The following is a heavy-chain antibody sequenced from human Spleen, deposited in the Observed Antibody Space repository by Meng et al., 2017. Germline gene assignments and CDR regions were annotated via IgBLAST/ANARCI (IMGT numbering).Heavy chain of an antibody. V-gene: IGHV3-66*04. CDR3: ARQKETNDY. Sequence: EVQLVESGGGLVQPGGSLRLSCAASGFTVRNNHMSWVRQAPGKGLEWVSILYRDGSTYYADSVKGRFTISRDNSNNTLYLQMNSLRAEDTAVYYCARQKETNDYWGQGTLVTVSS. CDR2: LYRDGST. CDR1: GFTVRNNH. J-gene: IGHJ4*02. D-gene: IGHD5-24*01.